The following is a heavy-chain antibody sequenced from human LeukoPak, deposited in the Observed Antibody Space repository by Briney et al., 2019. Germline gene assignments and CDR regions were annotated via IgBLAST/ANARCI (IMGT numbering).Heavy chain of an antibody. V-gene: IGHV1-18*01. CDR2: ISAYNGNT. CDR1: GYSFTGFG. J-gene: IGHJ4*02. Sequence: ASVKVSCKASGYSFTGFGISWVRQAPGQGPEWIGWISAYNGNTNYVQKFQGRVTMTTDTSTSTAYMELRSLRSDDTAVFYCVRDLGVDTSMIFFDFWGQGTLVTVSS. CDR3: VRDLGVDTSMIFFDF. D-gene: IGHD5-18*01.